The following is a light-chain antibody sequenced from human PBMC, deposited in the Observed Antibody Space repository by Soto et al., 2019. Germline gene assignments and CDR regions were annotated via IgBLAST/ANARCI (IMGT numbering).Light chain of an antibody. CDR1: SSDVGGYNY. CDR3: SSYAGSNNYV. J-gene: IGLJ1*01. CDR2: EVS. V-gene: IGLV2-8*01. Sequence: QSVLTQPPSASGSPGQSVTISCTGTSSDVGGYNYVSWYQQHPDKAPKLMISEVSKRPSGVPDRFSGSKSGNTASLTVSGLQAEDEADYYCSSYAGSNNYVFGTGTKVTVL.